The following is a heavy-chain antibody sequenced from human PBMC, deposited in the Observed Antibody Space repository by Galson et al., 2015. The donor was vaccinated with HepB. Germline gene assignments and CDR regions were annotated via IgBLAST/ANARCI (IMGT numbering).Heavy chain of an antibody. J-gene: IGHJ4*02. V-gene: IGHV3-30*18. CDR3: AKDVGIKRSLYYFDY. CDR2: ISYDGSNK. Sequence: SLRLSCAASGFTFSSYGMHWVRQAPGKGLEWVAVISYDGSNKYYTDSVKGRFTISRDNSKNTLYLQMNSLRAEDTAVYYCAKDVGIKRSLYYFDYWGQGTLVTVSS. CDR1: GFTFSSYG. D-gene: IGHD3-22*01.